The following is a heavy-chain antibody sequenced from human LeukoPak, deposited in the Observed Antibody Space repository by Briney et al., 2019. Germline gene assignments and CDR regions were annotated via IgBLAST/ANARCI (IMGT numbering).Heavy chain of an antibody. CDR2: ISGSGGST. Sequence: GGSLRLSCAASGFTFSGYAMNWVRQTPGKGREWVPAISGSGGSTYYADSVKGRFTISRDNSKNTLYLQMNGLRAEDTAVYYCAKIPNNYYGSGSPYYFDYWGQGTLVTVSS. CDR1: GFTFSGYA. V-gene: IGHV3-23*01. CDR3: AKIPNNYYGSGSPYYFDY. D-gene: IGHD3-10*01. J-gene: IGHJ4*02.